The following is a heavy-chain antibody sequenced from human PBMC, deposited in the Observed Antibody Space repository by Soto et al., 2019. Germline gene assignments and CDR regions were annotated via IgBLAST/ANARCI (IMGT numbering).Heavy chain of an antibody. CDR3: ARVRAYCSGGSCYFGYFDY. CDR2: ISAYNGNT. CDR1: GYTFTSYG. D-gene: IGHD2-15*01. V-gene: IGHV1-18*01. Sequence: ASVKVSCQASGYTFTSYGISWVRQAPGQGLEWMGWISAYNGNTNYAQKLQGRVTMTTDTSTSTAYMELRSLRSDDTAVYYCARVRAYCSGGSCYFGYFDYWGHGTLVTVSS. J-gene: IGHJ4*01.